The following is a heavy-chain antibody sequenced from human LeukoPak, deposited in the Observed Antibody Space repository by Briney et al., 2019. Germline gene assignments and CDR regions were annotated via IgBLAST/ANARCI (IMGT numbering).Heavy chain of an antibody. J-gene: IGHJ1*01. CDR2: ISRRSRHV. V-gene: IGHV3-21*01. Sequence: TGGSLRLSCTASGFTFSDYSMNWVRQAPGKGLEWVSSISRRSRHVYYAGSVKGRFTISRDNAWNSLYLRMNSLRAEDMAVYFCVRDLLGSGSTTAYLHHWGQGTLVTVSS. CDR3: VRDLLGSGSTTAYLHH. D-gene: IGHD1-1*01. CDR1: GFTFSDYS.